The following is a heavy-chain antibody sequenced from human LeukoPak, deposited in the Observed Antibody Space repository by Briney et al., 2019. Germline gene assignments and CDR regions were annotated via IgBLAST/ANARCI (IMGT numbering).Heavy chain of an antibody. CDR1: GFTFSSYS. Sequence: PGGSLRLSCAASGFTFSSYSMNWVRQAPGKGLEWVSSISSSSSYIYYADSVKGRFTISRDNAKNSLYLQMNSLRAEDTAVYYCAKGEVVTAMVRGASDIWGQGTMVTVSS. J-gene: IGHJ3*02. CDR3: AKGEVVTAMVRGASDI. CDR2: ISSSSSYI. D-gene: IGHD2-21*02. V-gene: IGHV3-21*01.